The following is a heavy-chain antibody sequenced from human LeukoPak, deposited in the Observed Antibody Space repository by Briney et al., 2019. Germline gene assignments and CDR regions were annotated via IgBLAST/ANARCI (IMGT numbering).Heavy chain of an antibody. CDR3: ARRGVGSSSIDY. D-gene: IGHD6-6*01. J-gene: IGHJ4*01. Sequence: SETLSLTCTVSGGSISSSSYRWGWIRQPPGKGLEWIGNFFYSGSTYYNPSLKSRVTISVDTSKNQFSLQLSSVTAADTAVCYCARRGVGSSSIDYWGQGTLVTVSS. CDR2: FFYSGST. CDR1: GGSISSSSYR. V-gene: IGHV4-39*01.